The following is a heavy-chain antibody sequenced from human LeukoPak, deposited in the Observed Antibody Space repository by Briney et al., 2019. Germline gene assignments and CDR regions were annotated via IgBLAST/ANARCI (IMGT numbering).Heavy chain of an antibody. V-gene: IGHV4-34*01. CDR1: GGSFSGYY. CDR2: INHSGST. CDR3: ARGTPLRVDY. J-gene: IGHJ4*02. D-gene: IGHD4-17*01. Sequence: SETLSLTCAVYGGSFSGYYWSWIRQPPGKGLEWIGEINHSGSTNYNPSLKSRVTVSVDTSKNQFSLKLSSVTAADTAVYYCARGTPLRVDYWGQGTLVTVSS.